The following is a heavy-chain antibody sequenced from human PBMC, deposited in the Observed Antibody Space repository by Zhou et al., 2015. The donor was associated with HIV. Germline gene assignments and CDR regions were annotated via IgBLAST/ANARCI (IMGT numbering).Heavy chain of an antibody. J-gene: IGHJ6*02. CDR1: GGTFSSYT. D-gene: IGHD2-15*01. V-gene: IGHV1-69*02. Sequence: QVQLVQSGAEVKKPGSSVKVSCKASGGTFSSYTISWVRQAPGQGLEWMGRIIPILGIANYAQKFQGRVTITADKSTSTAYMELSSLRSEDTAVYYCARSFEPGGSCYSGCYYYYYGMDVWGQGTTVTVSS. CDR3: ARSFEPGGSCYSGCYYYYYGMDV. CDR2: IIPILGIA.